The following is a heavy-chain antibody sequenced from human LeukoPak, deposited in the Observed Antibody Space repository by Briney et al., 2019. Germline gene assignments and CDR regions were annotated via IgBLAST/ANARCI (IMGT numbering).Heavy chain of an antibody. CDR1: GGPVSSGNYY. CDR3: ARDPSGYFNY. CDR2: RHYSGST. V-gene: IGHV4-61*01. J-gene: IGHJ4*02. Sequence: SETLSLTCTVSGGPVSSGNYYWSWIPQPPGKGLEWIGYRHYSGSTNYNPSLKSRVTISVDTSKNQFSLKLSSVTAADTAVYYCARDPSGYFNYWGQGTLATVSS. D-gene: IGHD3-22*01.